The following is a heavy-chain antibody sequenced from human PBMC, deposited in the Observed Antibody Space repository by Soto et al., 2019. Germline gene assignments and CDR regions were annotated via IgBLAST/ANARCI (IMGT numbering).Heavy chain of an antibody. J-gene: IGHJ4*02. CDR3: ARGMYYYDRSGWGY. D-gene: IGHD3-22*01. CDR1: GFTFSSFS. CDR2: ISSSSSTI. Sequence: GGSLRLSCAASGFTFSSFSMNWVRQAPGKGLEWVSYISSSSSTIYYADSVKGRFTISRDNAKNSLYLQMNSLRDEDTAVYYCARGMYYYDRSGWGYWGQGTLVTVSS. V-gene: IGHV3-48*02.